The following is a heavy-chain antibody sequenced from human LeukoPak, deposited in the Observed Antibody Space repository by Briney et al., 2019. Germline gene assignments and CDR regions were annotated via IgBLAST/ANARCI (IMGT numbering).Heavy chain of an antibody. CDR3: ARGGAPGQYYYDSSGYSVLFDY. V-gene: IGHV3-7*01. Sequence: GGSLRLSCAASGFTFSSYWMSWVRQAPGKGLEWVANIKQDGSEKYYVDSVKGRFTISRDNAKNSLYPQMNSLRAEDTAVYYCARGGAPGQYYYDSSGYSVLFDYWGQGTLVNVSS. D-gene: IGHD3-22*01. CDR2: IKQDGSEK. J-gene: IGHJ4*02. CDR1: GFTFSSYW.